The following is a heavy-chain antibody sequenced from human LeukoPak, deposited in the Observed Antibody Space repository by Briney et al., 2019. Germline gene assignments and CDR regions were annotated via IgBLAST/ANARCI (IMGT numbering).Heavy chain of an antibody. CDR3: ARGLGYCTSTTCLLPFDY. CDR1: GFTFSDYA. V-gene: IGHV3-23*01. J-gene: IGHJ4*02. CDR2: ISGSAGST. D-gene: IGHD2-2*01. Sequence: GGSLRLSCAASGFTFSDYAMSWVRQAPGKGLEWVSTISGSAGSTYYADSVKGRFTVSRDNSKNTLYLQMNSLRAEDTAMYYCARGLGYCTSTTCLLPFDYWGQGTLVTVSS.